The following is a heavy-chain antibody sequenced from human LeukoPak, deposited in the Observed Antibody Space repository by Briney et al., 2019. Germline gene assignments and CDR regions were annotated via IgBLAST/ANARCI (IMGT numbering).Heavy chain of an antibody. CDR2: INSDGSWT. Sequence: PGGSLRLSCAASGNYWMHWVRQVPGKGLVWVSHINSDGSWTSYADSVKGRFTISKDNDKNTVYLQMNSLRAEDTAVYYCARDYFYGLDVWGQGTTVTVSS. J-gene: IGHJ6*02. CDR3: ARDYFYGLDV. V-gene: IGHV3-74*01. CDR1: GNYW.